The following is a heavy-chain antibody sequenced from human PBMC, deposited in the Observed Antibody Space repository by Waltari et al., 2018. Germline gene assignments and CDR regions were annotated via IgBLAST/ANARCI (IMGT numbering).Heavy chain of an antibody. CDR1: GGTFSSYA. J-gene: IGHJ4*02. CDR3: ARGSLRSYGQIAHFDY. V-gene: IGHV1-69*12. D-gene: IGHD5-18*01. CDR2: IIPIFGTA. Sequence: QVQLVQSGAEVKKPGSSVKVSCKASGGTFSSYAISWVRQAPGQGLEWMGGIIPIFGTANYAQKFQGRVTITADESTSTAYKELSSLRSEDTAVYYCARGSLRSYGQIAHFDYWGQGTLVTVSS.